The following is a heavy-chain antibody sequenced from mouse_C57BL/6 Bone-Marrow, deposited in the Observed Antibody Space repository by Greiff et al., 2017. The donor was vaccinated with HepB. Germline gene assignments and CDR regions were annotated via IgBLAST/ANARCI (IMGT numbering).Heavy chain of an antibody. CDR1: GYTFTSYW. J-gene: IGHJ1*03. Sequence: QLKQPGAELVKPGASVKMSCKASGYTFTSYWITWVKQRPGQGLEWIGDIYPGSGSTNYNEKFKSKATLTVDTSSSTAYMQLSSLTSEDSAVYYCAPQPYWYFDVWGTGTTVTVSS. V-gene: IGHV1-55*01. CDR2: IYPGSGST. CDR3: APQPYWYFDV.